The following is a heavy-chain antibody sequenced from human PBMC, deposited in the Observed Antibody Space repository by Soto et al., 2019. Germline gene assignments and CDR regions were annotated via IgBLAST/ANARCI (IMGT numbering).Heavy chain of an antibody. D-gene: IGHD5-18*01. CDR2: IYYSGST. CDR3: ARDRGYSYGYVDY. J-gene: IGHJ4*02. Sequence: WETLSLTCTVSGGSVSSGSYYWSGIRQPTGKGLEWIGYIYYSGSTNYNPSLKSRVTISVDTSKNQFSLKLSSVTAADTAVYYCARDRGYSYGYVDYWGQGTLVTVS. V-gene: IGHV4-61*01. CDR1: GGSVSSGSYY.